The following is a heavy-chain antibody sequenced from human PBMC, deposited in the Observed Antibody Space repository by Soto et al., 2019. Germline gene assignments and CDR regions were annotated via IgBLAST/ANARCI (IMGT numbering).Heavy chain of an antibody. CDR3: ARGAYYYDSSGLSY. Sequence: GGSLRLSCAASGLTFSIYIMNWVRKTPGKGLEWVSYISSSSSTIYYADSVKGRFTISRDNAKNSLYLQMNSLRAEDTAVYYCARGAYYYDSSGLSYWGQGTLVTVSS. D-gene: IGHD3-22*01. CDR1: GLTFSIYI. V-gene: IGHV3-48*01. J-gene: IGHJ4*02. CDR2: ISSSSSTI.